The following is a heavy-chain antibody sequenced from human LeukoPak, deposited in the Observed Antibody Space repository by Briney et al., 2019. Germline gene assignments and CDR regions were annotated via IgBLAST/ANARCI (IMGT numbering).Heavy chain of an antibody. CDR3: ARGRLGSGSQYDAFDI. CDR2: IHPKSGAT. D-gene: IGHD3-10*01. J-gene: IGHJ3*02. CDR1: GYTFTDYY. V-gene: IGHV1-2*02. Sequence: ASVKVSCKASGYTFTDYYMHWVRQAPGQGLEWVGWIHPKSGATNYAQRFQGRVTMTRDTSISTAYMKLSRLTSDDTAVFYCARGRLGSGSQYDAFDIWGQGTMVTVSS.